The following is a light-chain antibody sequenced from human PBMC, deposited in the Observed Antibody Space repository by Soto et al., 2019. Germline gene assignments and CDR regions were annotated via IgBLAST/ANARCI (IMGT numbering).Light chain of an antibody. CDR3: ISYTGKSASYV. CDR2: EVT. V-gene: IGLV2-14*01. Sequence: QSVLAQPASVSGSPGQSITISCSGTSGDVGAYNYVAWYQQHPGKAPKLIIYEVTNRPSGVSYRFSASKSGNTASLTISGLHSEDEADYYCISYTGKSASYVFGTGTNVTVL. J-gene: IGLJ1*01. CDR1: SGDVGAYNY.